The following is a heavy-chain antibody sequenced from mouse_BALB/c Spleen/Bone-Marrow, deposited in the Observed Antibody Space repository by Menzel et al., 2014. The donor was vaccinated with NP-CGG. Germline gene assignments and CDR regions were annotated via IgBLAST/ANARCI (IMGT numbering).Heavy chain of an antibody. CDR2: IYPYNGVT. Sequence: VQLQQSGPELVKPGASVKISCKASGYTFTDYNIHWVKQNHGRSLVWIGYIYPYNGVTGYNQKFKNKATLTADISSTTAYMELRSLTSEDSAVYFCTIYDYWGLGTTLTVSS. V-gene: IGHV1S29*02. CDR3: TIYDY. CDR1: GYTFTDYN. J-gene: IGHJ2*01. D-gene: IGHD1-1*02.